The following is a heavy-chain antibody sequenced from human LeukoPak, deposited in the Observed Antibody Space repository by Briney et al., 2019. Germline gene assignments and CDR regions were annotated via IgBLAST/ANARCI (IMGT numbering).Heavy chain of an antibody. V-gene: IGHV1-46*01. D-gene: IGHD6-13*01. CDR1: GYTFTSYY. CDR2: INPSGGST. J-gene: IGHJ4*02. Sequence: APSVNLSCKLSGYTFTSYYMHWVRQAPGQGLEWMGIINPSGGSTSYAQKFQGRVTMTMDTSTSTVYMELSSLRSEDTAVYYCARIRIAAAGQEHFDYWGQGTLVPVSS. CDR3: ARIRIAAAGQEHFDY.